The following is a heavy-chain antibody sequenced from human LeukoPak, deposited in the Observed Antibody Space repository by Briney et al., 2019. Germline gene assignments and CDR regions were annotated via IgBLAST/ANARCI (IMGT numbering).Heavy chain of an antibody. CDR1: GDSISSYY. J-gene: IGHJ4*02. Sequence: SGTLSLTCSVSGDSISSYYWSWIRQSAGRGLEWIGHIYTSGTSIYYDNGSTDYNPSLKRRVIISLDKSKNQFSLQLSSVTAADSAIYFCAAFLSGTYWYFDYWGQGVLVTVSS. D-gene: IGHD1-26*01. V-gene: IGHV4-4*07. CDR2: IYTSGTSIYYDNGST. CDR3: AAFLSGTYWYFDY.